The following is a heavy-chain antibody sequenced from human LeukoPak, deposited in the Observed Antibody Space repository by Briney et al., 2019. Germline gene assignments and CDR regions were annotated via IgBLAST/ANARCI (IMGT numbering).Heavy chain of an antibody. V-gene: IGHV5-51*01. CDR1: GYSFATYW. Sequence: GESLKISCKGSGYSFATYWIGWVRQMPGKGLEWMGIIYPGDSDTRYSPSFQGQVTISADKSISTAYLQWSSLKASDTAMYYCARLEEQWLVESEHYFDYWGQGTLVTVSS. D-gene: IGHD6-19*01. CDR3: ARLEEQWLVESEHYFDY. J-gene: IGHJ4*02. CDR2: IYPGDSDT.